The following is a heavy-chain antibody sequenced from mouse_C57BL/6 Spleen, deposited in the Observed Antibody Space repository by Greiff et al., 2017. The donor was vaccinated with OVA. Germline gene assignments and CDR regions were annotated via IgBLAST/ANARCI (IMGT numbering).Heavy chain of an antibody. J-gene: IGHJ3*01. Sequence: VQLQQSGPELVKPGASVKISCKASGYAFSSSWMNWVKQRPGKGLEWIGRLYPGDGDTNYNGKFKGKATLTADKSSSTAYMQLSSLTSEDSAVYFCARGGGFAYWGKGTLVTVSA. CDR2: LYPGDGDT. V-gene: IGHV1-82*01. CDR3: ARGGGFAY. CDR1: GYAFSSSW.